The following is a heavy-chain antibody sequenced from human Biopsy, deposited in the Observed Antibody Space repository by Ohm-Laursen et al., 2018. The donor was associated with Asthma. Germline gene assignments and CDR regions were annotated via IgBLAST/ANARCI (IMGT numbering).Heavy chain of an antibody. V-gene: IGHV1-69*01. CDR2: INSVFGTT. Sequence: SSVKVSCKSLGGTFNTYVIGWARQAPGQELEWMGGINSVFGTTTYPQKFQDRVTITADDSTSTVYMELSSLRSEDTAVYYCARKAGSCISRTCYSLDFWGQGTLVTFSS. J-gene: IGHJ4*02. D-gene: IGHD2-2*01. CDR1: GGTFNTYV. CDR3: ARKAGSCISRTCYSLDF.